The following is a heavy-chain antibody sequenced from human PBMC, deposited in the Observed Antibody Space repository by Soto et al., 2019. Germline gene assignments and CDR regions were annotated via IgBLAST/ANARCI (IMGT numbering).Heavy chain of an antibody. CDR3: AKDPITIFGVVPYYFDY. Sequence: ETLSLSCAASGFTFSSYAMSWVRQAPGKGLEWVSAISGSGGSTYYADSVKGRFTISRDNSKNTLYLQMNSLRAEDTAVYYCAKDPITIFGVVPYYFDYWGQGTLVTVSS. V-gene: IGHV3-23*01. J-gene: IGHJ4*02. CDR1: GFTFSSYA. D-gene: IGHD3-3*01. CDR2: ISGSGGST.